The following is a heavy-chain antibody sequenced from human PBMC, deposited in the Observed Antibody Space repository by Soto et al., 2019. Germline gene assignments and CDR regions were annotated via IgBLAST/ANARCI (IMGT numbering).Heavy chain of an antibody. V-gene: IGHV4-34*01. CDR1: GGSFSGYY. CDR3: ARAYGSSGWSNPVDY. J-gene: IGHJ4*02. CDR2: INHSGST. D-gene: IGHD6-19*01. Sequence: QVQLQQWGAGLLKPSETLSLTCAVYGGSFSGYYWSWIRQPPGKGLEWIGEINHSGSTNYNPSPKSRVTISVDTSKNQFSLKLSSVTAADTAVYYCARAYGSSGWSNPVDYWGQGTLVTVSS.